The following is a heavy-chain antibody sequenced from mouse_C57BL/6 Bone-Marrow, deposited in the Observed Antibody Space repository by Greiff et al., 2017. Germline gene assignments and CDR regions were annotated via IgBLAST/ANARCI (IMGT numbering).Heavy chain of an antibody. CDR3: ARYYGSSYWNFDV. Sequence: QVQLKQPGAELVMPGASVKLSCKASGYTFTSYWMHWVKQRPGQGLEWIGEIDPSDSYTNYNQKFKGKSTLTVDKSSSTAYMQLGSLTSEDSAVYYCARYYGSSYWNFDVWDAGTTVTVSA. D-gene: IGHD1-1*01. CDR2: IDPSDSYT. J-gene: IGHJ1*01. V-gene: IGHV1-69*01. CDR1: GYTFTSYW.